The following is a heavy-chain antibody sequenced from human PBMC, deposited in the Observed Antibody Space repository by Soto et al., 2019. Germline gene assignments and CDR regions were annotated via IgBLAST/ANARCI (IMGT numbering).Heavy chain of an antibody. CDR3: ERVCGWDCHNCMDV. CDR2: IYYSGST. Sequence: QVQLQESGPGLVKPSQTLSLTCTVSGGSISSVGYYWSWIRQHPGKGLEWIGYIYYSGSTYYNTSLKRRVTISVDTSKNQFSLKLSSVTAADTAVYYCERVCGWDCHNCMDVWGQGTTVPVSS. CDR1: GGSISSVGYY. V-gene: IGHV4-31*03. D-gene: IGHD2-21*02. J-gene: IGHJ6*02.